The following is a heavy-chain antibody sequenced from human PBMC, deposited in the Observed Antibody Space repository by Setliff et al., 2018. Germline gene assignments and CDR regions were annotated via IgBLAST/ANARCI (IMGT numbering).Heavy chain of an antibody. CDR2: ISSSSSTI. CDR1: GFTFSDYS. J-gene: IGHJ5*02. Sequence: GSLRLSCAASGFTFSDYSMNWVRQAPGKGLEWVSYISSSSSTIYYADSVKGRFSISRDNAKKSLFLQMNRLRAEDTAVYYCARAQFARFDPWGQGTLVTVSS. CDR3: ARAQFARFDP. V-gene: IGHV3-48*01.